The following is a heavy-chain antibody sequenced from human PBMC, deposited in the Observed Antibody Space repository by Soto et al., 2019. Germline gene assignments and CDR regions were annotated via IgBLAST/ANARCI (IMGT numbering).Heavy chain of an antibody. V-gene: IGHV3-7*05. Sequence: XXSLRLSFAASGFTFSSYWMRWVRQAPGKGLEWVANIKQDGSEKYYVDSVKGRFTISRDNAKNSLHLKMNSLRAEDTAVYYCAGIYGMDVWGQGTTVTVSS. CDR1: GFTFSSYW. CDR2: IKQDGSEK. CDR3: AGIYGMDV. J-gene: IGHJ6*02.